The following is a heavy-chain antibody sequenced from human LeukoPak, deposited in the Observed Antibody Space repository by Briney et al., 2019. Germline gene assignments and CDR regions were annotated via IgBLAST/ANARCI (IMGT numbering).Heavy chain of an antibody. V-gene: IGHV4-59*01. D-gene: IGHD3-9*01. CDR2: IYYSGST. CDR3: ARDAVTGYYPVYYYYGVDV. CDR1: GGSISSYY. J-gene: IGHJ6*04. Sequence: SETLSLTCTVSGGSISSYYWSWIRQPPGKGLEWIGYIYYSGSTNYNPSLKSRVTISVDTSKNQFSLKLSSVTAADTAVYYCARDAVTGYYPVYYYYGVDVWGKGTTVTVSS.